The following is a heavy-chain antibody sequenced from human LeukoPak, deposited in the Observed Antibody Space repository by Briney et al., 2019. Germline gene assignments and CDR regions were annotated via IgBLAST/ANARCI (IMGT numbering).Heavy chain of an antibody. J-gene: IGHJ4*02. Sequence: GGSLRLSCAASGFTFSSYAMSWVRQAPGQGLEWVSAISGSGGSTYYADSVKGRFTISRDNSKNTLYLQMNSLRDEDTAVYYCAKSPGAGVSRWGQGTLVTVSS. CDR3: AKSPGAGVSR. D-gene: IGHD3-10*01. V-gene: IGHV3-23*01. CDR2: ISGSGGST. CDR1: GFTFSSYA.